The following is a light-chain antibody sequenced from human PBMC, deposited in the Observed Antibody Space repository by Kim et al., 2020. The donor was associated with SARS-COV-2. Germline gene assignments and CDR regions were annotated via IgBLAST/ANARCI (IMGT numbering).Light chain of an antibody. CDR3: QQYYSTPRA. CDR1: QSVLYSSNNKNY. J-gene: IGKJ3*01. V-gene: IGKV4-1*01. CDR2: WAS. Sequence: DIVMTQSPDSLAVSLGERATINCKSSQSVLYSSNNKNYLAWYQQKPGQPPKLLIYWASTRESGVPDRFSGSGSGTDFTLTTSSLQAEDVAVYYCQQYYSTPRAFGPGTKVDI.